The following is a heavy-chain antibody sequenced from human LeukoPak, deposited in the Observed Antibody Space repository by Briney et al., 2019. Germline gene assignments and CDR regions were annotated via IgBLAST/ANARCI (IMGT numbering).Heavy chain of an antibody. CDR1: GYTFTSYG. J-gene: IGHJ4*02. CDR3: ARFNYDYVWGSYTD. D-gene: IGHD3-16*01. Sequence: GASVKVSCKASGYTFTSYGISWVRQAPGQGLEGMGWISAYNGNTNYAQKFQGRVTMTRNTSISTAYMELSSLRPEDTAVYYCARFNYDYVWGSYTDWGQGTLVTVSS. V-gene: IGHV1-18*01. CDR2: ISAYNGNT.